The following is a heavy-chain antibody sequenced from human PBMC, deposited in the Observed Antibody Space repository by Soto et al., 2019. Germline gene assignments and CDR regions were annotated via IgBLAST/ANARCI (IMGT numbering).Heavy chain of an antibody. D-gene: IGHD5-18*01. CDR1: GYRFTNDW. V-gene: IGHV5-51*01. CDR2: IYPGDSDI. CDR3: ARLPRRDGYSPDAFHM. Sequence: PGESLKISCKGSGYRFTNDWIGWVRQMPGKGLEWMGIIYPGDSDIRYSPSFQGHVTISADKSITTAYLQWSSLKASDTAMYYCARLPRRDGYSPDAFHMWGQGTLVTVAS. J-gene: IGHJ3*02.